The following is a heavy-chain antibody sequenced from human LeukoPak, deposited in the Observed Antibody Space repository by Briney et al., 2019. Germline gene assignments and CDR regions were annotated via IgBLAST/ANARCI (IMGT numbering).Heavy chain of an antibody. J-gene: IGHJ4*02. CDR3: AKDRASGGSYYRRFDY. CDR2: ISGSGDST. V-gene: IGHV3-23*01. D-gene: IGHD1-26*01. Sequence: GGSLRLSCAASGFTFSSYTMTWVRQAPGKGLEWVSLISGSGDSTYYADSVKGRFTISRDNSKNTLYLQMNSLRAEDTAVYYCAKDRASGGSYYRRFDYWGQGTLVTVSS. CDR1: GFTFSSYT.